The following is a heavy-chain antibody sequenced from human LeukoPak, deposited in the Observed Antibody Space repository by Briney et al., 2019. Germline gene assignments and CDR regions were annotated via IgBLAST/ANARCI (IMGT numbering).Heavy chain of an antibody. V-gene: IGHV4-59*01. CDR3: ARGYSGSPGDFDY. CDR2: IYYSGST. D-gene: IGHD1-26*01. Sequence: SETLSLTCTVSGGSISSYYWSWIRQPPGKGLEWIGYIYYSGSTNYNPSLKSRVTISVDTSKNQFSLELSSVTAADTAVYYCARGYSGSPGDFDYWGQGTLVTVSS. J-gene: IGHJ4*02. CDR1: GGSISSYY.